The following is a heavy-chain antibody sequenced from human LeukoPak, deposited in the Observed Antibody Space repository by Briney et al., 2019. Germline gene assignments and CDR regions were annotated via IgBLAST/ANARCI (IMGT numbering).Heavy chain of an antibody. V-gene: IGHV1-2*02. J-gene: IGHJ5*02. CDR3: ARVLLRTGIPEGFDP. D-gene: IGHD1-14*01. Sequence: ASVKVSCKASGDSFGDHYMHWVRQAPGQGLEWMGWINPNSGGTKYAQRFQGRVTMTRDTSISTAYMELRRLRSDDTAVYYCARVLLRTGIPEGFDPWGQGTLVTVSS. CDR2: INPNSGGT. CDR1: GDSFGDHY.